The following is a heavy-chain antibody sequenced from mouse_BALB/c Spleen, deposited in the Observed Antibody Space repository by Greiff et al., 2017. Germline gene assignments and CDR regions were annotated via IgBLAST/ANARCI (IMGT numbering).Heavy chain of an antibody. Sequence: QVQLQQPGAELVKPGASVKLSCKASGYTFTSYYMYWVKQRPGQGLEWIGGINPSNGGTNFNEKFKSKATLTVDKSSSTAYMQLSSLTSEDSAVYYCTRSDYDGEAWFAYWGQGTLVTVSA. CDR3: TRSDYDGEAWFAY. V-gene: IGHV1S81*02. D-gene: IGHD2-4*01. J-gene: IGHJ3*01. CDR2: INPSNGGT. CDR1: GYTFTSYY.